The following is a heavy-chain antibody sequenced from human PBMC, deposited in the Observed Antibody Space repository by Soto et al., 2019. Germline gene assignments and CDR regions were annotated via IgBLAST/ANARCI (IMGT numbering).Heavy chain of an antibody. CDR3: AMMITLTGLEHFQD. J-gene: IGHJ1*01. V-gene: IGHV1-46*02. CDR1: GYSFNDYY. CDR2: INSSGGST. Sequence: HVQLVQSGGEVRKPGASVKLSCKASGYSFNDYYIHWVRQGHGQALEWIGMINSSGGSTNYAERFQDRLTSTRDKSTRTVYTEVSSLSSVDMGNHHGAMMITLTGLEHFQDWGQGTLVSVSS. D-gene: IGHD3-3*01.